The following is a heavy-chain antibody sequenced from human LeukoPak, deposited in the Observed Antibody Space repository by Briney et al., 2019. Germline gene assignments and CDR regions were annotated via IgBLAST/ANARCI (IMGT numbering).Heavy chain of an antibody. CDR1: GVSISSYY. Sequence: PSETLSLTCTVSGVSISSYYWSWIRQPPGKGLEWIGNIYYSGSTKYNPSLKSRVTISVDTSKNHFSLKLSSVTAADTAVYYCARHLDYYGSGSYEYWGQGTLLTVSS. CDR2: IYYSGST. CDR3: ARHLDYYGSGSYEY. J-gene: IGHJ4*02. V-gene: IGHV4-59*08. D-gene: IGHD3-10*01.